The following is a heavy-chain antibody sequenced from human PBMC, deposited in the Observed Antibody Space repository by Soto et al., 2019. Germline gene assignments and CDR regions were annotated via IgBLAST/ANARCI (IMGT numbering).Heavy chain of an antibody. CDR3: AMVDVYVTPSPQDV. Sequence: QVQLVQSRAEVKNPGASVKVSCKASGYSFTRYGIAWAREATGQGLEWMGWINTYNGNTNYAQNLQGRVTLTTDTSTSTAYMELTSLRYNDTAIYYCAMVDVYVTPSPQDVWGQGTTVIVSS. CDR2: INTYNGNT. CDR1: GYSFTRYG. V-gene: IGHV1-18*01. J-gene: IGHJ6*02. D-gene: IGHD3-16*01.